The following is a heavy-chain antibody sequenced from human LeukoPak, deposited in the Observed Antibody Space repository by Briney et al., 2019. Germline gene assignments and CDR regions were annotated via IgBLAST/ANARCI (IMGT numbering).Heavy chain of an antibody. CDR2: ITTSDGNT. J-gene: IGHJ4*02. D-gene: IGHD7-27*01. Sequence: GGSLRLSCAASGFSLANVWLHWVRQAPGKGLEWVSTITTSDGNTYYADSVKGRFTVSRGNSKNTLFLQMNSLRAEDTAVYYCAKDGGLWVSAHWGDSWGRGTLVTVSS. V-gene: IGHV3-23*01. CDR3: AKDGGLWVSAHWGDS. CDR1: GFSLANVW.